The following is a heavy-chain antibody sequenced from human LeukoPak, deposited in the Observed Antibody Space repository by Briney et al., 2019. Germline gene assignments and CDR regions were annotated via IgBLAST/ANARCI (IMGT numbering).Heavy chain of an antibody. CDR3: ARDGSASLGWFDP. CDR1: GLTFGNYN. J-gene: IGHJ5*02. CDR2: ISTSGSYI. Sequence: GGSLRLSCAASGLTFGNYNMNWVRQAPGKGLEWVSSISTSGSYIYYANSMKGRFTISRDNAKNSLYLQMNSLRVEDSAVYYCARDGSASLGWFDPWGQGTLVTVSS. D-gene: IGHD3-10*01. V-gene: IGHV3-21*01.